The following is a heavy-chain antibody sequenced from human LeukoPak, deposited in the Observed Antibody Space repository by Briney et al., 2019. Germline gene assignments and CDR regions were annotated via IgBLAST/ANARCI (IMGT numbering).Heavy chain of an antibody. D-gene: IGHD6-19*01. J-gene: IGHJ5*02. CDR2: ISSSSSYI. CDR3: ARDGSSGWLFDP. V-gene: IGHV3-21*01. CDR1: GFTFSSYS. Sequence: GGSLRLSCAASGFTFSSYSMNWVRQAPGKGLEWVSSISSSSSYIYYADSVKGRFTISRDNAKNSLYLQMNSLRAEDTAVYYCARDGSSGWLFDPWGQGTLVTVSS.